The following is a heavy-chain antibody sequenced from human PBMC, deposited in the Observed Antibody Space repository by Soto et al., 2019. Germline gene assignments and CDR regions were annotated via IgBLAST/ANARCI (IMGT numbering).Heavy chain of an antibody. J-gene: IGHJ4*02. CDR2: ISAYNGNT. CDR3: ARDTPPVDY. CDR1: GYACTSYA. V-gene: IGHV1-18*01. D-gene: IGHD2-15*01. Sequence: QVQLVQCGAEVKKPGASVKVSCKASGYACTSYAISWLRQARGQGLEWMGWISAYNGNTKYAQKLQGRVTMTTDATRSSAYMELRSLRCDDTAVYYCARDTPPVDYWGQGTLVTVSS.